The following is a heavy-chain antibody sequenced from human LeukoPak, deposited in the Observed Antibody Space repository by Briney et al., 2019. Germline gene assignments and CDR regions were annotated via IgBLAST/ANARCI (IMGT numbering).Heavy chain of an antibody. Sequence: ASVKVSCKASGYTFASYYMHWVRQAPGQGLEWMGIINPSGGSTSYTQKFQGRVTMTRDTSTTTVYMELSSLRSQDTAVYYCARHKEVGDYYYFDYWGQGTLVTVSS. D-gene: IGHD2/OR15-2a*01. CDR3: ARHKEVGDYYYFDY. CDR1: GYTFASYY. J-gene: IGHJ4*02. CDR2: INPSGGST. V-gene: IGHV1-46*01.